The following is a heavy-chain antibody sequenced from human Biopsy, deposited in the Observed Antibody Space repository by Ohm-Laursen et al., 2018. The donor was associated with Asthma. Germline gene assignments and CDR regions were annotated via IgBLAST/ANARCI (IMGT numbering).Heavy chain of an antibody. D-gene: IGHD5-12*01. Sequence: SLRLSCAASGFTFTDYYMHWVRQAPGKGLEWVAVISDDGTNPDYADSMKGRFNFSRDNSMNTLYLQMNSLRTEDTAVYYCAKRRGYSGHDNDYWGQGTLVIVSS. J-gene: IGHJ4*02. V-gene: IGHV3-30*18. CDR3: AKRRGYSGHDNDY. CDR1: GFTFTDYY. CDR2: ISDDGTNP.